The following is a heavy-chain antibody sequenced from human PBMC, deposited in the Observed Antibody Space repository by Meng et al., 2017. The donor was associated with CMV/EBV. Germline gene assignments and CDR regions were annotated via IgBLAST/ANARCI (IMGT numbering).Heavy chain of an antibody. V-gene: IGHV1-2*02. Sequence: ASVKVSCKASGYTFTGYYMHWVRQAPGQGLEWMGWINPNSGGTNYAQKFQGRVTMTRDTSISTAHMELSRLRSDDTAVYYCARGNSPEHTEDIVVVPAARAGGYYGMDVWGQGTTVTVSS. J-gene: IGHJ6*02. CDR2: INPNSGGT. CDR1: GYTFTGYY. CDR3: ARGNSPEHTEDIVVVPAARAGGYYGMDV. D-gene: IGHD2-2*01.